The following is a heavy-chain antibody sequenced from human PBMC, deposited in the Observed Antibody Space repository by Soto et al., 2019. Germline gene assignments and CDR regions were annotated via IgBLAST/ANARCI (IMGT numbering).Heavy chain of an antibody. D-gene: IGHD3-22*01. CDR2: IGSRTSGI. V-gene: IGHV3-21*01. CDR1: GFTLGRHT. J-gene: IGHJ3*02. CDR3: VRDYYDTSGYPNTFDM. Sequence: GGSLRLCCAASGFTLGRHTMSWVRQAPGKGLEWVSFIGSRTSGIYYADSVKGRFTISRDNAKNSLYLDLTRLRAEDTAVYFCVRDYYDTSGYPNTFDMWGQGTMVTVSS.